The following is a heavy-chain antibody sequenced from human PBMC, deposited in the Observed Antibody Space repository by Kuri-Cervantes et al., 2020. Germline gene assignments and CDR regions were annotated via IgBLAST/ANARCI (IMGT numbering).Heavy chain of an antibody. J-gene: IGHJ6*02. V-gene: IGHV3-23*01. CDR1: GLTLSSHA. CDR3: ARGYYYYGMDV. CDR2: ISESGDIT. Sequence: GESLKISCETSGLTLSSHAMSWVRQVPGKGLEWVSVISESGDITYYTDSVKGRFTISRDNAKNSLYLQMNSLRAEDTAVYYCARGYYYYGMDVWGQGTTVTVSS.